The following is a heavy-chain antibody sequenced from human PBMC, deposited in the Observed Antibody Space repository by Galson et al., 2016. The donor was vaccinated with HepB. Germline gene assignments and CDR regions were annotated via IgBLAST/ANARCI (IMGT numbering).Heavy chain of an antibody. CDR3: ARGQKTRAARRYFDY. CDR2: ISSGGSTI. CDR1: GFTFSDYY. Sequence: SLRLSCAASGFTFSDYYMSWIRQAPGKGLEWVSYISSGGSTIYYADSAKGRFTISRDNAKNSLYLQMNSLRAEDTAVYYCARGQKTRAARRYFDYWGQGTLVTVSS. V-gene: IGHV3-11*01. J-gene: IGHJ4*02. D-gene: IGHD6-6*01.